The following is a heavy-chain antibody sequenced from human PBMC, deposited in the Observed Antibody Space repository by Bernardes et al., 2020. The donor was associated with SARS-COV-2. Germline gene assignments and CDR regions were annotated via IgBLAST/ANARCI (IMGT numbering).Heavy chain of an antibody. V-gene: IGHV1-58*02. CDR2: IVVGSGNT. J-gene: IGHJ4*02. D-gene: IGHD2-21*01. CDR1: GFTFTSSA. CDR3: AADLGYCGGDCFDY. Sequence: SVKVSCKASGFTFTSSAMQWVRQARGQRLEWIGWIVVGSGNTNYAQKFQERVTLTRDMSTSTAYMELSSLRSEDTAVYYCAADLGYCGGDCFDYWGQGTLVTVSS.